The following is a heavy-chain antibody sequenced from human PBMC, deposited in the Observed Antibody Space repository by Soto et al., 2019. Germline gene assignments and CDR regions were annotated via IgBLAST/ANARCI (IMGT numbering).Heavy chain of an antibody. CDR3: ARRDASSIAGSDAFDI. Sequence: GESLKISCKGSGYSFTSYWIGWVRQMPGKGLEWMGIIYPGDSDTRYSPSFQGQVTISADKSISTAYLQWSSLKASDTAMYYCARRDASSIAGSDAFDIWGQGTMVTVSS. V-gene: IGHV5-51*01. J-gene: IGHJ3*02. CDR2: IYPGDSDT. D-gene: IGHD6-13*01. CDR1: GYSFTSYW.